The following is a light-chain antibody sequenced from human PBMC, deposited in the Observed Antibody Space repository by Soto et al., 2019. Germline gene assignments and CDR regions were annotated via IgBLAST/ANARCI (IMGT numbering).Light chain of an antibody. CDR3: SSYSTSNTHVL. Sequence: QSVLTQPPSASGTPGQRVTISCSGTTSNIGSNTVSWYQHLPGTAPKLLIYSNDQRPSGVPDRFSGSKSGTSASLAISGLQSEDEADYYCSSYSTSNTHVLFGGGTKVTVL. CDR2: SND. V-gene: IGLV1-44*01. CDR1: TSNIGSNT. J-gene: IGLJ2*01.